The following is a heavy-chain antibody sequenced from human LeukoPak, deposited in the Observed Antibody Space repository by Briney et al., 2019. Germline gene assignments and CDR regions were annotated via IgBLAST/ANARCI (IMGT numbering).Heavy chain of an antibody. CDR3: ARCHFYGSATYVRVYSPDY. Sequence: ASAKVSCKASGYTFMNYGISWVRQAPGQGLEWMGWINIYNDNTNYAQNFQGRVTLTADTSTSTAYMELRSLRSDDTAVYYCARCHFYGSATYVRVYSPDYWGQGTLVTVSS. CDR2: INIYNDNT. J-gene: IGHJ4*01. V-gene: IGHV1-18*01. D-gene: IGHD3-10*01. CDR1: GYTFMNYG.